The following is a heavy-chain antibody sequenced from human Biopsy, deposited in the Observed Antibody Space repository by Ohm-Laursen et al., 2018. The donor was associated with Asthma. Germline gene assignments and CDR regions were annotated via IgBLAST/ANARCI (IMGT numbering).Heavy chain of an antibody. Sequence: SGTLSLTCTVSGGSVSTGSYYWSWIRQPPGKGLEWLGYIYYTGSDNYNPYLKSRVTISVDTSKNQFSLRLNSVTAADTAVYYCARGPNYHGSGRAPIGMDVWGQGTTATVSS. V-gene: IGHV4-61*01. CDR3: ARGPNYHGSGRAPIGMDV. CDR1: GGSVSTGSYY. J-gene: IGHJ6*02. D-gene: IGHD3-10*01. CDR2: IYYTGSD.